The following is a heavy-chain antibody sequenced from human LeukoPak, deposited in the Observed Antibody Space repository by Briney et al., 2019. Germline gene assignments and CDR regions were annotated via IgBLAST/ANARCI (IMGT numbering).Heavy chain of an antibody. D-gene: IGHD6-19*01. V-gene: IGHV3-21*01. J-gene: IGHJ3*02. Sequence: GGSLRLSCAASGFTFSSYSMNWVRQAPGKGLEWVSSISSSSSYIYYADSVKGRFTISRDNAKNSLYLQMNSLRAEDTAVYYCARKNGIAVAGGDAFDIWGQGTMVTASS. CDR1: GFTFSSYS. CDR3: ARKNGIAVAGGDAFDI. CDR2: ISSSSSYI.